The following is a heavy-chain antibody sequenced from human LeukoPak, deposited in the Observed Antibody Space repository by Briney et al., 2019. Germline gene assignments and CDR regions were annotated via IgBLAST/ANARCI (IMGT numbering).Heavy chain of an antibody. Sequence: SETLSLTCAVYGGSFSGYYWSWIRQPPGKGLEWIGEINHSGSTNYNPSLKSRVTISVDTSKIQFSLKLSSVTAADTAVYYCARGRGYYFDYWGQGTLVTVSS. CDR3: ARGRGYYFDY. CDR1: GGSFSGYY. CDR2: INHSGST. J-gene: IGHJ4*02. V-gene: IGHV4-34*01.